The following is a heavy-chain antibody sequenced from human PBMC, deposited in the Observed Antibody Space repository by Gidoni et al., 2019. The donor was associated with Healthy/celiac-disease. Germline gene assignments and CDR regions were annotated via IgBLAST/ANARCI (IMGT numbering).Heavy chain of an antibody. Sequence: QVQLVESGGGVVQPGRSLRLSCAASGFTFSSYGMQWVRQAPGKGLEWVAVISYDGSNKYYADSVKGRFTISRDNSKNTLYLQMNSLRAEDTAVYYCAKDRGADYGMDVWGQGTTVTVSS. V-gene: IGHV3-30*18. CDR1: GFTFSSYG. CDR3: AKDRGADYGMDV. J-gene: IGHJ6*02. CDR2: ISYDGSNK. D-gene: IGHD1-26*01.